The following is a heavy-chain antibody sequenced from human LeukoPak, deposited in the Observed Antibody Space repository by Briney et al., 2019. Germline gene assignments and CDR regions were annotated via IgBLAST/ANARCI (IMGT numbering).Heavy chain of an antibody. CDR1: GFPFRTYW. D-gene: IGHD4-17*01. Sequence: GGSLRLSCAASGFPFRTYWMSWVRQAPGKGLEWVANINEDGGEKYYADSVKGRFTISRDNARNSLYVQMNNLRAEDTAVYYCARTSGDPFGYWGQGTLVAVSS. CDR3: ARTSGDPFGY. V-gene: IGHV3-7*01. CDR2: INEDGGEK. J-gene: IGHJ4*02.